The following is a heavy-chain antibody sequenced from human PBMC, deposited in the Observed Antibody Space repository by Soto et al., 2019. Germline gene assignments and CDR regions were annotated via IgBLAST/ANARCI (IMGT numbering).Heavy chain of an antibody. CDR1: GGSISSGGYY. V-gene: IGHV4-31*03. J-gene: IGHJ5*02. CDR3: ARVYGSGSYYINWFDP. D-gene: IGHD3-10*01. Sequence: QVQLQESGPGLVKPSQTLSLTCTVSGGSISSGGYYWSWIRQHPGKGLEWIGYIDYSGSTYYNPSLKSRVNISVDTSKNQFSLKLSSVTAADTAVYYCARVYGSGSYYINWFDPWGQGTLVTVSS. CDR2: IDYSGST.